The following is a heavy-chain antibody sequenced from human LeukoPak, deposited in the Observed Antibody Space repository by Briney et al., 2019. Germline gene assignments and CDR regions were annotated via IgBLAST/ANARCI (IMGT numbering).Heavy chain of an antibody. V-gene: IGHV3-48*01. D-gene: IGHD5-18*01. Sequence: GGSLRLSCAASGFTLRSYGMNWVRQAPGQGLEWVSYISSSSSTIYYADSVKGRFTISRDNAKNSLYLQMNSLRAEDTAVYYCARDVAYSYGSYYFDYWGQGTLVTVSS. CDR2: ISSSSSTI. CDR3: ARDVAYSYGSYYFDY. CDR1: GFTLRSYG. J-gene: IGHJ4*02.